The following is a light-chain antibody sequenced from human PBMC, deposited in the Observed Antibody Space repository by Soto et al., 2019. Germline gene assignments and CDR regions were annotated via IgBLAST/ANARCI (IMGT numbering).Light chain of an antibody. CDR3: QQSYSTPRA. V-gene: IGKV1-39*01. J-gene: IGKJ1*01. CDR2: AAS. Sequence: DIQMTQSPSSLSASVGDRVTITCRASQSISSYLNWYQQKPGKAPKLLIYAASSFQSGVPSRFSGSGSGTDFTLTISSLQPEDFATYDCQQSYSTPRAFGQGKKVEIK. CDR1: QSISSY.